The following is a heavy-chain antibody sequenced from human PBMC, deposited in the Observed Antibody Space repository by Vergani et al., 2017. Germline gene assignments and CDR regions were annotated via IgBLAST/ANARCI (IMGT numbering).Heavy chain of an antibody. CDR3: VRDQVTMLRGSDALDI. Sequence: EVQLLESGGGLVQPGRSLRLSCTASGFTFGYYAMDWFRQAPGQGLEWVGGIRSKAYGQATIYAASVKGRFTISRDDSKSIAYLQMNNLQTEDTAVYYCVRDQVTMLRGSDALDIWGQGTMVTVSS. CDR1: GFTFGYYA. V-gene: IGHV3-49*03. J-gene: IGHJ3*02. D-gene: IGHD3-10*01. CDR2: IRSKAYGQAT.